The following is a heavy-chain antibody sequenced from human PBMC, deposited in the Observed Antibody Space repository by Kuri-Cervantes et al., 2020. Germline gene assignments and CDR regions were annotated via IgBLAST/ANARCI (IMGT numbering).Heavy chain of an antibody. V-gene: IGHV1-24*01. CDR1: GYTLTELS. CDR2: FDPEDGET. Sequence: ASVKVSCKVSGYTLTELSMHWVRQAPGKGLEWMGGFDPEDGETIYAQKFQGRVTMTTDTSTSTAYMELRSLRSDDTAVYYCARGVHDYSPGYYYYHMDVWGKGTTVTVSS. D-gene: IGHD4-11*01. J-gene: IGHJ6*03. CDR3: ARGVHDYSPGYYYYHMDV.